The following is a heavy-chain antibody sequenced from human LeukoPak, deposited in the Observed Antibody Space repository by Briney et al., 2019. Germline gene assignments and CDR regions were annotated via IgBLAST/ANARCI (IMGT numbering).Heavy chain of an antibody. V-gene: IGHV4-59*01. D-gene: IGHD3-22*01. Sequence: PSETLSLTCTVSGGSISSYYWSWIRQPPGKGLEWIGYIYYSGSTNYNPSLKSRVTISVDTSKNQFSLKLSSVTAADTAVYYCARALYYYDSSGYPLPIWGQGTLVTVSS. CDR2: IYYSGST. CDR1: GGSISSYY. J-gene: IGHJ4*02. CDR3: ARALYYYDSSGYPLPI.